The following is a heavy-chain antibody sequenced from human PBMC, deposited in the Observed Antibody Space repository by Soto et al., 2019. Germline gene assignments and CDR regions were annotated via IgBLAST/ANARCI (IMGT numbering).Heavy chain of an antibody. J-gene: IGHJ6*02. Sequence: QVQLQESGPGLVKPSQTLSLTCTVSGGSISSGGYYWSWIRQHPGKGLEWIGYIYYSGSTYYNPSLKSRVTISVNTSKNQFSLKLSSVTAADTAVYYCASYVDTENYYYYYGMDVWGQGTTVTVSS. CDR3: ASYVDTENYYYYYGMDV. CDR1: GGSISSGGYY. D-gene: IGHD5-18*01. V-gene: IGHV4-31*03. CDR2: IYYSGST.